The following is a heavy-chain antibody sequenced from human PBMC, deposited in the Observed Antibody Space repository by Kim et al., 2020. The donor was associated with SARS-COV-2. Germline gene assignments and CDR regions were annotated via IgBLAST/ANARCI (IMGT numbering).Heavy chain of an antibody. CDR3: ARVYSSGWYLIFDY. V-gene: IGHV1-8*01. D-gene: IGHD6-19*01. Sequence: EQKFQGRVTMTRNTSISTAYMELSSLRSEDTAVYYCARVYSSGWYLIFDYWGQGTLVTVSS. J-gene: IGHJ4*02.